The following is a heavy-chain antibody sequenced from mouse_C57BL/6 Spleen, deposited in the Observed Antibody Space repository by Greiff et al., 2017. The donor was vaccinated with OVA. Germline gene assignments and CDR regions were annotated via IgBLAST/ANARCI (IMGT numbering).Heavy chain of an antibody. Sequence: QVHVKQPGAELVMPGASVKLSCKASGYTFTSYWMHWVKQRPGQGLEWIGEIDPSDSYTNYNQKFKGKSTLTVDKSSSTAYMQLSSLTSEDSAVYYCARRQPRHAMDDWGQGTSGTVSS. CDR1: GYTFTSYW. CDR2: IDPSDSYT. J-gene: IGHJ4*01. CDR3: ARRQPRHAMDD. D-gene: IGHD6-1*01. V-gene: IGHV1-69*01.